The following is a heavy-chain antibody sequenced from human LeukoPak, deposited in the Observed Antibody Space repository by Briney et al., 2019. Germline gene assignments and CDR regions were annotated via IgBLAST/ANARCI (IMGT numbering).Heavy chain of an antibody. CDR3: ARDHPADGYNPHYFDY. Sequence: GRSLRLSCAASGFTFSSYGMHWVRQAPGKGLEWVAVIWYDGSNKYYADSVMGRFTISRDNSKNTLYLQMNSLRAEDTAVYYCARDHPADGYNPHYFDYWGQGTLVTVSS. D-gene: IGHD5-24*01. J-gene: IGHJ4*02. CDR2: IWYDGSNK. V-gene: IGHV3-33*01. CDR1: GFTFSSYG.